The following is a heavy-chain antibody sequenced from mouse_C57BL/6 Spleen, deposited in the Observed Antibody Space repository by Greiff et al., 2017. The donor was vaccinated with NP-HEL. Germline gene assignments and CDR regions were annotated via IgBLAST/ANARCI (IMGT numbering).Heavy chain of an antibody. Sequence: EVQRVESGGGLVKPGGSLKLSCAASGFTFSDYGMHWVRQAPEKGLEWVAYISSGSSTIYYAVTVKGRFTITRDNAKNTLFLQMTSLKSEDTAMNYCAREGDYKYAMDYWGQGTSVTVSS. CDR1: GFTFSDYG. CDR3: AREGDYKYAMDY. J-gene: IGHJ4*01. V-gene: IGHV5-17*01. CDR2: ISSGSSTI. D-gene: IGHD2-13*01.